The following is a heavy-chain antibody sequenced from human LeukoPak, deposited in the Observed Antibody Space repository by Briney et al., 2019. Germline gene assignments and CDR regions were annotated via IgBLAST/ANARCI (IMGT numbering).Heavy chain of an antibody. CDR1: GGSISSGANY. J-gene: IGHJ4*02. CDR2: ISHSESA. CDR3: ARLTQITAWYIHY. V-gene: IGHV4-30-2*01. Sequence: SQTLSLTCTVSGGSISSGANYWGWIPPPPGRGLEWIGYISHSESAYYSPSLESRITISVDRSKNQFSLKLSSVTAADTAVYYCARLTQITAWYIHYWGQGTLVTVSS. D-gene: IGHD4-23*01.